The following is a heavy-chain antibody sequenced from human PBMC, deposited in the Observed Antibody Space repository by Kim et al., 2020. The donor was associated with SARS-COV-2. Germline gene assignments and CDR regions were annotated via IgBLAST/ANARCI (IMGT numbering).Heavy chain of an antibody. CDR3: VKVGAAGTLTRPRLTYYAMDV. CDR1: GFTFEDHA. CDR2: ISGDGGRT. D-gene: IGHD6-13*01. J-gene: IGHJ6*02. V-gene: IGHV3-43*02. Sequence: GGSLRLSCAASGFTFEDHAMHWVRQAPGKGLEWVSLISGDGGRTYYAESVKGRFTMSRDNGKKSLYLQMNSLSTQDTALYYCVKVGAAGTLTRPRLTYYAMDVWGQGTTVTVSS.